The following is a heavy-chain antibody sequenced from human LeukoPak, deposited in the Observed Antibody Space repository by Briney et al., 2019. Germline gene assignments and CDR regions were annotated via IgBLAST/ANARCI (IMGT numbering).Heavy chain of an antibody. V-gene: IGHV3-21*01. Sequence: PGGSLRLSCAASGFSFSSYTMNWVRQAPGKGLEWVSSISSRSTYIYYADSLKGRFTISRDNAKNSLYLQMNSLRAEDTAVYYCARDLVWFGEPKGYYNYMDVWGKGTTVTVSS. J-gene: IGHJ6*03. CDR1: GFSFSSYT. CDR3: ARDLVWFGEPKGYYNYMDV. D-gene: IGHD3-10*01. CDR2: ISSRSTYI.